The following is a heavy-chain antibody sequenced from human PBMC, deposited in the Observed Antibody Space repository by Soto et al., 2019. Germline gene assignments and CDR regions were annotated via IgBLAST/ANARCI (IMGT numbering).Heavy chain of an antibody. J-gene: IGHJ6*02. CDR2: ISGYDGHT. CDR3: AREGEMPYYYYGLDV. Sequence: QVQLVQSGAEVRKPGASVKVSCKASGYTFTTYGITWVRQAPGQGREWMGWISGYDGHTKYEQKFQGRIIITTDTSTSTVNMDLRSLRSDDTAVYYCAREGEMPYYYYGLDVGGQGTTVTVSS. D-gene: IGHD3-16*01. CDR1: GYTFTTYG. V-gene: IGHV1-18*01.